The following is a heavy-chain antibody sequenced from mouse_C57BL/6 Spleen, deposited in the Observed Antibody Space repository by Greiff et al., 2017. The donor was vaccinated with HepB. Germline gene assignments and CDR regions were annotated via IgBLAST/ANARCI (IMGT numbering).Heavy chain of an antibody. CDR2: ISSGSSTI. D-gene: IGHD1-1*01. CDR1: GFTFSDYG. CDR3: ARDHYYGSSLDY. V-gene: IGHV5-17*01. J-gene: IGHJ2*01. Sequence: DVKLVESGGGLVKPGGSLKLSCAASGFTFSDYGMHWVRQAPEKGLEWVAYISSGSSTIYYADTVKGRFTISRDNAKNTLFLQMTSLRSEDTAMYYCARDHYYGSSLDYWGQGTTLTVSS.